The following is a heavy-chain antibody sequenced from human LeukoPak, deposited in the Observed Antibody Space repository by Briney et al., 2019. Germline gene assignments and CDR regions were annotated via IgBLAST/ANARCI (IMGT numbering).Heavy chain of an antibody. CDR3: AREAYRGYYYYGMDV. Sequence: PSQTLSLTCTVSGGSISSGGYYWSWIRQHPGKGLEWIGYIYYSGSTYYNPSLKSRVTISVDTSKNQFSLKLGSVTAADTAVYYCAREAYRGYYYYGMDVWGQGTTVTVSS. CDR1: GGSISSGGYY. J-gene: IGHJ6*02. V-gene: IGHV4-31*03. D-gene: IGHD1-26*01. CDR2: IYYSGST.